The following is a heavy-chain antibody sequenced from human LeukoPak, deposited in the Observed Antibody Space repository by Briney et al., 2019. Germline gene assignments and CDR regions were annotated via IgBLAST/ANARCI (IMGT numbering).Heavy chain of an antibody. CDR3: ARDYSGTTFGSYYYYMDV. CDR2: FYYSGST. V-gene: IGHV4-59*01. Sequence: SSETLPLTCTVSGGSISSYYWSWIRQPPGKGLEWIGYFYYSGSTNYNPSLKSRVTISVDTSKNQFSLKLSSVTAADTAVYYCARDYSGTTFGSYYYYMDVWGKGTTVTVSS. D-gene: IGHD1-1*01. J-gene: IGHJ6*03. CDR1: GGSISSYY.